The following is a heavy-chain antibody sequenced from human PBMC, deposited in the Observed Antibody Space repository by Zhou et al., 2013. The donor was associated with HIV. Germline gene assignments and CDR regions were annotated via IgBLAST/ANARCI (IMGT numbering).Heavy chain of an antibody. CDR1: GYSISDGYY. CDR2: IYHSGNT. D-gene: IGHD2-8*02. V-gene: IGHV4-38-2*01. J-gene: IGHJ5*02. CDR3: ARAPSVVVDATWGNWFDP. Sequence: VQLQQWGAGLVKPSETLSLTCAVSGYSISDGYYWGWIRQPPGKGPEWIATIYHSGNTYYNPSLKSRVTISVDTSKNQFSLRLSSVTAADAAVYYCARAPSVVVDATWGNWFDPWGQGILVTVSS.